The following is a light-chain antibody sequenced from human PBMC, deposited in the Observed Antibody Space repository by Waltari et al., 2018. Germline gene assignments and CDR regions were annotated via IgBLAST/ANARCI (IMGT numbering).Light chain of an antibody. CDR1: HDISQY. J-gene: IGKJ4*01. CDR2: DAS. V-gene: IGKV1-33*01. Sequence: IQMTQSPSSLSASVGDRVTITCQANHDISQYLNWYQQKPGKAPTLLIYDASNLESGVPSRFSGSGFGTDFTFTINTLQPEDTATYYCQHVGAFGGGTKVEIK. CDR3: QHVGA.